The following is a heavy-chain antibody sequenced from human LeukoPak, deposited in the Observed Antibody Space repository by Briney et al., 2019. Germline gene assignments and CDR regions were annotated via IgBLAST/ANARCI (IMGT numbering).Heavy chain of an antibody. V-gene: IGHV4-39*07. CDR3: ARIYDRGSGGGDDY. CDR2: IYYSGST. CDR1: GSSISSSSYY. J-gene: IGHJ4*02. D-gene: IGHD3-10*01. Sequence: PSETLSLTCTVSGSSISSSSYYWGWIRQLPGKGLEWIGSIYYSGSTYYNPSLKSRVTISVDTSKNQFSLKLRSVTAADTAVYHCARIYDRGSGGGDDYWGQGTLVTVSS.